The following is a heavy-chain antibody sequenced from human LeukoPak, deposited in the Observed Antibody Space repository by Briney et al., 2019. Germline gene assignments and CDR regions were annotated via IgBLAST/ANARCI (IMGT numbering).Heavy chain of an antibody. CDR2: IKQDGSEK. CDR3: ARQISITMVRGVIYYYYYYMDV. J-gene: IGHJ6*03. D-gene: IGHD3-10*01. Sequence: GGSLSLSCAASGFPFSSYWMSWVRQAPGKGLEWVANIKQDGSEKYYVDSVKGRFTISRDNAKNSLYLQMNSLRAEDTAVYYCARQISITMVRGVIYYYYYYMDVWGKGTTVTVSS. CDR1: GFPFSSYW. V-gene: IGHV3-7*01.